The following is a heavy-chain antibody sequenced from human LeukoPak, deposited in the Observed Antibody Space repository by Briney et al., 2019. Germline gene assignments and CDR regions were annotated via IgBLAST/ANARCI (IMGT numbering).Heavy chain of an antibody. CDR2: IYPGDSDT. D-gene: IGHD2-15*01. Sequence: GGAPETFWKGSGYSLTSYWIGWVRPVPRKGLGWMRIIYPGDSDTRYSPSFQGQVTISADKPISTAYLQWSSLKASDTAMYYCARTKDSLYYFDYWGQGTLVTVSS. CDR3: ARTKDSLYYFDY. J-gene: IGHJ4*02. CDR1: GYSLTSYW. V-gene: IGHV5-51*04.